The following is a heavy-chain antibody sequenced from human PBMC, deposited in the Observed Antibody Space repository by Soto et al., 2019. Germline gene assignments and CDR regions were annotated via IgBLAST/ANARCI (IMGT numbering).Heavy chain of an antibody. D-gene: IGHD6-13*01. CDR1: GGSISSGGYY. Sequence: SETLSLTCTVFGGSISSGGYYWSWIRQHPGKGLEWIGYIYYSGSTYYNPSLKSRVTISVDTSKNQFSLELSSVTAADTAVYYCARDPGIAAAGSYYGMDVWGQGTTVTVSS. J-gene: IGHJ6*02. CDR3: ARDPGIAAAGSYYGMDV. CDR2: IYYSGST. V-gene: IGHV4-31*03.